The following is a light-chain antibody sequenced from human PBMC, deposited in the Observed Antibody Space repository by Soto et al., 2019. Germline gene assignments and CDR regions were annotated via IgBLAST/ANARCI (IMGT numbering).Light chain of an antibody. Sequence: QSALTQPASVSGSPGQSITISCTGTSSDVGGYNYVSWYQQHPGKAPKLMIYDVSNRPSWVSNRFSGSKSGNTASLTISGLQAEDEADYYCSSYTSSSTAVVFGGGTKLTVL. CDR3: SSYTSSSTAVV. J-gene: IGLJ2*01. CDR1: SSDVGGYNY. V-gene: IGLV2-14*01. CDR2: DVS.